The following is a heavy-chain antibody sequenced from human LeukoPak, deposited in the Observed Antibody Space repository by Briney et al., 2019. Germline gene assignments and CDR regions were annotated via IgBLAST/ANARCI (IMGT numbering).Heavy chain of an antibody. V-gene: IGHV3-23*01. J-gene: IGHJ4*02. CDR1: GFTVSSNY. Sequence: GGSLRLSCAASGFTVSSNYMSWVRQAPGKGLEWVSAISGSGGSTYYADSVKGRFTISRDNSKNTLYLQMNSLRAEDTAVYYCAKGRKTIVATMYFDYWGQGTLVTVSS. D-gene: IGHD5-12*01. CDR2: ISGSGGST. CDR3: AKGRKTIVATMYFDY.